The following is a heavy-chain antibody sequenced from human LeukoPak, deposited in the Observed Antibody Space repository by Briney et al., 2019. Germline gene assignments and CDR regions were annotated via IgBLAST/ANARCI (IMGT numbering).Heavy chain of an antibody. J-gene: IGHJ4*02. CDR3: AKARSYQTTYFDY. V-gene: IGHV3-9*01. Sequence: PGGSLRLSCAASGFTFSSYAMSWVRQAPGKGLEWVSGISWNSGSIGYADSVKGRFTISRDNAKNSLYLQMNSLRAEDTALYYCAKARSYQTTYFDYWGQGTLVTVSS. CDR1: GFTFSSYA. CDR2: ISWNSGSI. D-gene: IGHD1-26*01.